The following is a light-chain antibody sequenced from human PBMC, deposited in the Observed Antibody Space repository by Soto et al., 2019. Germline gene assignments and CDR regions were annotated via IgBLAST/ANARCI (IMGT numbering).Light chain of an antibody. V-gene: IGLV2-8*01. Sequence: QSVLTQPPSASGSPGQSVTISCTGTSSDVGGYNYVSWYRQHPGKAPKLMIFEVSKRPSGVPDRFSGSKSGNTASLTVSGLQAEDEADYYCCSYAGSNNVFGTGTKLTVL. J-gene: IGLJ1*01. CDR1: SSDVGGYNY. CDR2: EVS. CDR3: CSYAGSNNV.